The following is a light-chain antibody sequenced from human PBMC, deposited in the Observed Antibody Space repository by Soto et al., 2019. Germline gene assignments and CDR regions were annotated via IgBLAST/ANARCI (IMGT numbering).Light chain of an antibody. J-gene: IGKJ4*01. CDR3: QQSYTTPLT. CDR1: QTINTY. V-gene: IGKV1-39*01. CDR2: DAS. Sequence: DIQMTQSPSTLSAFIGDRVTITCRARQTINTYLNWYQQTPGTAPKLLIYDASSLQSGVPSRFRGSGSGTDFTLTITSLQPEDFATYYCQQSYTTPLTFGGGTKVDI.